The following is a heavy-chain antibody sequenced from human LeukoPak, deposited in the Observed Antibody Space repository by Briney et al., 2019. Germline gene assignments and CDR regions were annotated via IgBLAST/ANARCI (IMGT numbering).Heavy chain of an antibody. D-gene: IGHD6-6*01. CDR2: ISSSSSYI. J-gene: IGHJ6*03. CDR1: GFTFSSYS. Sequence: GGSLRLSCAASGFTFSSYSMNWVRQAPGKGLEWVSSISSSSSYIYYADSVKGRFTISRDNAKNSLYPQMNSLRAEDTAVYYCAKDSSSSDYYYYMDVWGKGTTVTVSS. CDR3: AKDSSSSDYYYYMDV. V-gene: IGHV3-21*01.